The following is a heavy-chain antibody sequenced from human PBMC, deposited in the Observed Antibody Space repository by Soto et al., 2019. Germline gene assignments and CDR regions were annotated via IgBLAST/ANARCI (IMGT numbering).Heavy chain of an antibody. Sequence: GGSLRLSCAASGFTFGSYAMSWLRQAPGKGLEWLSAISEGGGSTYYADSVKGRFTISRDNSKNTLYLQMNSLRAEDTAVYYCATTGYRSLTLRYYFDYWGQGTLVTVSS. D-gene: IGHD2-2*03. CDR1: GFTFGSYA. J-gene: IGHJ4*02. V-gene: IGHV3-23*01. CDR3: ATTGYRSLTLRYYFDY. CDR2: ISEGGGST.